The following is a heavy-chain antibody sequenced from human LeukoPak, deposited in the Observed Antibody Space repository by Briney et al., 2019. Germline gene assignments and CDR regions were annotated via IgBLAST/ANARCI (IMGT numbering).Heavy chain of an antibody. CDR3: ARDRSSSGWYEGIDC. Sequence: GASVKVSCKASGYSFTGYYTHWVRQAPGQGLEWMGWINPNSGGTNYAQKFQGRVTMTRDTSISTAYMELSRLRSDDTAVYYCARDRSSSGWYEGIDCWGQGTLVTVSS. V-gene: IGHV1-2*02. CDR2: INPNSGGT. D-gene: IGHD6-19*01. CDR1: GYSFTGYY. J-gene: IGHJ4*02.